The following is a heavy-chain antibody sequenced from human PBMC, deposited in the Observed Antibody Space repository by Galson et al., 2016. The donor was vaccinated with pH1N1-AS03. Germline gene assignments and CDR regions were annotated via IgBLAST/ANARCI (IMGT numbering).Heavy chain of an antibody. CDR2: IFHNGNI. CDR3: ATHKENRRGDFDS. CDR1: DDSINNHIY. D-gene: IGHD2/OR15-2a*01. V-gene: IGHV4-4*02. Sequence: SETLSLTCSVSDDSINNHIYWSWVRQAPGKGLEWIGEIFHNGNINYNPSLKSRLSTSVDKPSKEISLSLRSVTVADTAVYFCATHKENRRGDFDSWGQGTLVIVSS. J-gene: IGHJ4*02.